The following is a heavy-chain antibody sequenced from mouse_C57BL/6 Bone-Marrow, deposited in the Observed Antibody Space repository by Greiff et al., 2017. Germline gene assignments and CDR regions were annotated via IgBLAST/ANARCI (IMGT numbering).Heavy chain of an antibody. CDR2: INPSNGGT. D-gene: IGHD1-1*01. V-gene: IGHV1-53*01. CDR3: ARPLLRSWFAY. CDR1: GYTFTSYW. Sequence: VQLQQPGTELVKPGASVKLSCKASGYTFTSYWMHWVKQRPGQGLEWIGNINPSNGGTNYNQKFKGKATLTVDTSSSTAYMQLSSLTSEDSAVYYCARPLLRSWFAYWGQGTLVTVSA. J-gene: IGHJ3*01.